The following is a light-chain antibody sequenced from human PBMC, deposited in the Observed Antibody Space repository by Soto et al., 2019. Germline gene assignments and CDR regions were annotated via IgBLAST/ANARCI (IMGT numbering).Light chain of an antibody. J-gene: IGLJ1*01. CDR1: SSDIGGYNY. CDR3: SSYTTGSTPYV. V-gene: IGLV2-14*03. CDR2: DVG. Sequence: QSALTQPASVSGSPGQSITISCTGSSSDIGGYNYVSWYQQHPGKAPRLMIYDVGNRPSGVSDRFSGSKSGNTASLTVSGLQAEDEADYYCSSYTTGSTPYVFGTGTKLTVL.